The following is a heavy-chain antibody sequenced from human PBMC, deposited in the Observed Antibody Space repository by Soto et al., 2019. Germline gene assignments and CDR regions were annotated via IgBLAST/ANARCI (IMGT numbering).Heavy chain of an antibody. Sequence: VQLVQSGAEVKKPGSSVKVSCKASGGSFSSYAISWVRQAPGQGLEWMGGIIPIFGTPSYAQKFQGRVTINADESTSTAYMELSSLRSEDTAVYYCAREYRSSSGRFDNWGQGTLVTVSS. CDR3: AREYRSSSGRFDN. CDR1: GGSFSSYA. D-gene: IGHD6-6*01. CDR2: IIPIFGTP. V-gene: IGHV1-69*01. J-gene: IGHJ4*02.